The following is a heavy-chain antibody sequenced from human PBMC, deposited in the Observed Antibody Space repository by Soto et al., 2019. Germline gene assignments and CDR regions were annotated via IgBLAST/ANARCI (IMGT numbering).Heavy chain of an antibody. CDR2: IYYSGST. D-gene: IGHD5-18*01. CDR3: ARGRGYSYGYYFDY. J-gene: IGHJ4*02. CDR1: GGSISSGDYY. V-gene: IGHV4-30-4*01. Sequence: SETLSLTCTVSGGSISSGDYYWSWIRQPPGKGLEWIGYIYYSGSTYYNPSLKSRVTISVDTSKNQFSLKLSSVTAADTAVYYCARGRGYSYGYYFDYWGQGTLVTVSS.